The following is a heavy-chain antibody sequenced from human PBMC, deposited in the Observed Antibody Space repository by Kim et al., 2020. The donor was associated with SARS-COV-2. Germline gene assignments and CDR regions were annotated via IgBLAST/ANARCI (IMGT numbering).Heavy chain of an antibody. Sequence: SETLSLTCTVSGGSISSSSYYWGWIRQPPGKGLEWIGSIYYSGSTYYNPSLKSRVTISVDTSKNQFSLKLSSVTAADTAVYYCASRGTYYYDSSGYYLPFDYWGQGTLVTVSS. CDR3: ASRGTYYYDSSGYYLPFDY. J-gene: IGHJ4*02. CDR1: GGSISSSSYY. CDR2: IYYSGST. V-gene: IGHV4-39*01. D-gene: IGHD3-22*01.